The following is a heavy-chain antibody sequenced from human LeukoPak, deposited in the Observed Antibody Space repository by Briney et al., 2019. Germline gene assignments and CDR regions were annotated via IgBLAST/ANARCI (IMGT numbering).Heavy chain of an antibody. CDR1: GLTFSNYW. CDR3: ARGSGVQVWSSLDY. D-gene: IGHD5-18*01. Sequence: GGSLRLSCAASGLTFSNYWMHWVRQAPGKGLEWVSSISSSGTYIYYADSVKGRFTISRDNAKNSLNLQMNSLRAEDTAVYYCARGSGVQVWSSLDYWGQGTLVTVSS. V-gene: IGHV3-21*01. J-gene: IGHJ4*02. CDR2: ISSSGTYI.